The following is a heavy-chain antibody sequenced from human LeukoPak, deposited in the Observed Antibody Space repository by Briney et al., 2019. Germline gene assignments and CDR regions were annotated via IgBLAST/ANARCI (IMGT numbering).Heavy chain of an antibody. CDR3: ASAGGYDFWKRPRAYYFDY. CDR1: GGTFSSYA. Sequence: ASVKVSCKASGGTFSSYAISWVRQAPGQGLEWMGGIIPIFGTANYAQKFQGRVTITTDESTSTAYMELSSLRSEDTAVYYCASAGGYDFWKRPRAYYFDYWGQGTLVTVSS. D-gene: IGHD3-3*01. J-gene: IGHJ4*02. CDR2: IIPIFGTA. V-gene: IGHV1-69*05.